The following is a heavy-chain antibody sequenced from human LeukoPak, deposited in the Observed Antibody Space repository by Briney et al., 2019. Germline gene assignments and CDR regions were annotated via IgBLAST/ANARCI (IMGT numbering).Heavy chain of an antibody. J-gene: IGHJ4*02. CDR1: GGSFSGYY. CDR3: ARGASYYFDY. V-gene: IGHV4-34*01. Sequence: SETLSLTCAVYGGSFSGYYWSWIRQPPGKGLEWIGEINHSGSTNYNPSLKSRVTISVDTSKNQFSLKLSSVTAADTAVYYCARGASYYFDYWGQGTLVTVSA. CDR2: INHSGST.